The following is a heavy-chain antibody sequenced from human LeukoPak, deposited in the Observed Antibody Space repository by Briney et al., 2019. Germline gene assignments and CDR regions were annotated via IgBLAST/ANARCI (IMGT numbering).Heavy chain of an antibody. D-gene: IGHD2-15*01. CDR3: VKEGYCSGGSCYPRVDY. CDR1: RFTFSSYA. V-gene: IGHV3-64D*06. Sequence: GGSLRLSCSASRFTFSSYAMHWVRQAPGKGLEYVSAISSNGGSTYYADSVKGRFTISRDNSKNTLYLQMSSLRAEDTAVYYCVKEGYCSGGSCYPRVDYWGQGTLVTVSS. CDR2: ISSNGGST. J-gene: IGHJ4*02.